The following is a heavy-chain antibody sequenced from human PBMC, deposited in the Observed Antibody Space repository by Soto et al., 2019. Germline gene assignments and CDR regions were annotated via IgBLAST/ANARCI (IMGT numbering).Heavy chain of an antibody. CDR1: GYTFTSYG. CDR3: ARDLNLGLGDY. J-gene: IGHJ4*02. Sequence: QVQLVQSRAEVKKPGASVKVSCKASGYTFTSYGISWVRQAPGQGLEWMGWISVHNGNTKYAQKLQGRVTMTTDTTTSTAYMEVRSLRSDDTAVYYCARDLNLGLGDYWGQGTLVTVSS. V-gene: IGHV1-18*01. D-gene: IGHD7-27*01. CDR2: ISVHNGNT.